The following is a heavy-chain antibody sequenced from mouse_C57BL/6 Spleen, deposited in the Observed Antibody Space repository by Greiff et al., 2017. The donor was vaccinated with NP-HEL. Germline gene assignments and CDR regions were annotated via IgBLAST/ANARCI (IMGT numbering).Heavy chain of an antibody. V-gene: IGHV1-47*01. CDR1: GYTFTTYP. J-gene: IGHJ2*01. D-gene: IGHD2-4*01. Sequence: VQLQQSGAELVKPGASVKMSCKASGYTFTTYPIEWMKQNHGKSLEWIGNFHPYNDDTKYNEKFKGKATLTVEKSSSTVYLELSRLTSDDSAVYYCARMGIYYDYDGPYFDYWGQGTTLTVSS. CDR3: ARMGIYYDYDGPYFDY. CDR2: FHPYNDDT.